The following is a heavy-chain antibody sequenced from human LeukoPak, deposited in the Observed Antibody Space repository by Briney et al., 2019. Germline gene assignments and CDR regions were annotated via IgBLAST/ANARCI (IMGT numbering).Heavy chain of an antibody. V-gene: IGHV4-31*03. CDR2: IYYSGST. J-gene: IGHJ5*02. CDR3: ARGQLWDKNWFDP. D-gene: IGHD5-18*01. Sequence: SQTLSLTCTVSGGSISSGGYYWSWIRQHPGKGLEWIGYIYYSGSTYYNPSLKSRVTISVATSKNQLSLKLSSVTAADTAVYYCARGQLWDKNWFDPWGQGTLVTVSS. CDR1: GGSISSGGYY.